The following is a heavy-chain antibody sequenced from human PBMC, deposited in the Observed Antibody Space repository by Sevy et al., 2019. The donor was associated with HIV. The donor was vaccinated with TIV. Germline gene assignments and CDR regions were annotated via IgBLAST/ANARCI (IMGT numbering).Heavy chain of an antibody. Sequence: GGSLRLSCAASGFTFSSYAMSWVRQAPGKGLEWVSAISGSGGRTYYADSVKRRFTISRDNSKNTLYLQMNSLRAEDTAVYCCAKDHGDSSFDYWGQGTLVTVSS. V-gene: IGHV3-23*01. CDR3: AKDHGDSSFDY. CDR2: ISGSGGRT. D-gene: IGHD4-17*01. CDR1: GFTFSSYA. J-gene: IGHJ4*02.